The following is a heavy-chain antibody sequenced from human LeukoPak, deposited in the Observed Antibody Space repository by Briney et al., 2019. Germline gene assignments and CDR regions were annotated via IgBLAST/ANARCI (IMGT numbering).Heavy chain of an antibody. V-gene: IGHV3-30*18. CDR2: ISYDGSNK. Sequence: AGGSLRLSCAASGFTFSSYGMHWVRQAPGKGLEWVAVISYDGSNKYYADSVKGRFTISRDNSKNTLYLQMNSLRAEDTAVYYCAKESDSSSWVTIDYWGQGTLVTVSS. J-gene: IGHJ4*02. D-gene: IGHD6-13*01. CDR3: AKESDSSSWVTIDY. CDR1: GFTFSSYG.